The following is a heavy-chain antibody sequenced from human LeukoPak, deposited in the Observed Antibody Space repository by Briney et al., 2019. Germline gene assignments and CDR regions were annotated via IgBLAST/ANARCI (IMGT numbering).Heavy chain of an antibody. CDR3: ARGTVTQDWYFDL. CDR1: GFTFRNYE. D-gene: IGHD4-17*01. J-gene: IGHJ2*01. V-gene: IGHV3-48*03. Sequence: PGGSLRLSCAVSGFTFRNYEMNWVRQAPGKGLEWVSYISSSGVTIYYADSVEGRFTVSRDNAKDSLYLQMNSLRAEDTALYYCARGTVTQDWYFDLWGRGTLVAVSS. CDR2: ISSSGVTI.